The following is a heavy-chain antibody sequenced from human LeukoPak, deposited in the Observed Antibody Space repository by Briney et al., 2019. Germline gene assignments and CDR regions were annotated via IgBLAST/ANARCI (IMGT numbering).Heavy chain of an antibody. Sequence: RAAVTVSFKASGYSLIIYSIIWVRQAPGQGHEWMGWISAYNFNTIYAQQFQGRVTMTTDTSTSTAYMALSSLKSDDTAVYFCARPYDTSGYYNYYFDYWGQGTLVTVSS. CDR2: ISAYNFNT. J-gene: IGHJ4*02. CDR3: ARPYDTSGYYNYYFDY. D-gene: IGHD3-22*01. V-gene: IGHV1-18*01. CDR1: GYSLIIYS.